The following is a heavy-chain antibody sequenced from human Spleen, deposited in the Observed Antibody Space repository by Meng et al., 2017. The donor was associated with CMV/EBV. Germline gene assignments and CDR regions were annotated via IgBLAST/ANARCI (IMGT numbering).Heavy chain of an antibody. J-gene: IGHJ4*02. V-gene: IGHV4-28*01. CDR2: IYYSGST. CDR3: ASFDHIPRRNYFDY. CDR1: GYSISSTNW. Sequence: QVQLQESGPGLVKPSDTLSLTCAVSGYSISSTNWWGWIRQPPGKGLEWIGYIYYSGSTSYNPSLKSRVTMSVDTSKNQFSLNLNSMTAADTAVYYCASFDHIPRRNYFDYWGQGTLVTVSS. D-gene: IGHD2-21*01.